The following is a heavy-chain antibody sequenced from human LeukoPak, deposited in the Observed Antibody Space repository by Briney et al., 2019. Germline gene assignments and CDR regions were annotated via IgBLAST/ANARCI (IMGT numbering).Heavy chain of an antibody. J-gene: IGHJ6*03. Sequence: SETLSLTCTVSGGSISSGGYYWSWIRQHPGKGLEWIGYIYYSGSTYYNPSLKSRVTISVDTSKNQFSLKLSSVTAADTAVYYCARASRVPKDPQLFLPAKRRLNSPYYMDVWGKGTTVTVSS. V-gene: IGHV4-31*03. D-gene: IGHD3-10*01. CDR3: ARASRVPKDPQLFLPAKRRLNSPYYMDV. CDR2: IYYSGST. CDR1: GGSISSGGYY.